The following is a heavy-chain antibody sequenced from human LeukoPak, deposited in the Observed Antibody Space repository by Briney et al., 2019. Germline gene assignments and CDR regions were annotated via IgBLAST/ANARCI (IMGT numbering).Heavy chain of an antibody. Sequence: GGSLRLSCAASVFTFSTYGMHWVRQAPEKGLEYVSGISSSGGSTFYANSVKGRFTISRDNSKNTLYLQMGSLRADDMAVYYCARVSEAYGGFDYWGQGTLVTVSS. V-gene: IGHV3-64*01. D-gene: IGHD4-17*01. J-gene: IGHJ4*02. CDR2: ISSSGGST. CDR1: VFTFSTYG. CDR3: ARVSEAYGGFDY.